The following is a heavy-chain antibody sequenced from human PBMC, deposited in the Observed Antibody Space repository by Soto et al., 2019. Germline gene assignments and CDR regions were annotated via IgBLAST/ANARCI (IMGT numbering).Heavy chain of an antibody. CDR2: IVVGSGNT. D-gene: IGHD1-1*01. V-gene: IGHV1-58*01. CDR3: AAGTNSAYYYYGMDV. CDR1: GFTFTSSA. J-gene: IGHJ6*02. Sequence: ASVKVSCKASGFTFTSSAVQWVRQARGQRLEWIGWIVVGSGNTNYAQKFQERVTITRDMSTSTAYMELGSLRSEDTAVYYCAAGTNSAYYYYGMDVWGQGTTVTVSS.